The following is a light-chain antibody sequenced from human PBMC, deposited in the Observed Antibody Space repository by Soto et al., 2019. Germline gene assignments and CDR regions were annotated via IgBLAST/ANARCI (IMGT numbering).Light chain of an antibody. CDR2: GAS. Sequence: EIGLTQSPGTLSLYPGERATLSCRASQSVRNNYLAWYQQKPGQAPRLLIYGASSRATGIPDRFSGSGSGTDFTLTISRLEPEDFAVYYCQQYGSSPTFAQGTKVDI. J-gene: IGKJ1*01. CDR3: QQYGSSPT. V-gene: IGKV3-20*01. CDR1: QSVRNNY.